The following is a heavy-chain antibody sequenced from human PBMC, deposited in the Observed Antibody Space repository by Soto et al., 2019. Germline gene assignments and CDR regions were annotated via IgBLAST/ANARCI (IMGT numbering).Heavy chain of an antibody. J-gene: IGHJ6*02. Sequence: SETLSLTCAVSGGSISSGGYSWSWIRQPPGKGLEWIGYIYHSGSTYYNPSLKSRVTISVDRSKNTLYLQMNSLRAEDTAVYYCARDGFWTRFGDFNGMDVWGQGTTVTVSS. CDR1: GGSISSGGYS. D-gene: IGHD3-10*01. CDR3: ARDGFWTRFGDFNGMDV. CDR2: IYHSGST. V-gene: IGHV4-30-2*01.